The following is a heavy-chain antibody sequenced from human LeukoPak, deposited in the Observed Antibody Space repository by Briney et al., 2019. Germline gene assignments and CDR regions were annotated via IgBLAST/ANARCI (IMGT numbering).Heavy chain of an antibody. CDR3: ARGSSSSEYFQH. D-gene: IGHD6-6*01. CDR1: GFIFSSYW. CDR2: INTDGSST. Sequence: GGSLRLSCAASGFIFSSYWMHCVRQDLGEGLVWVSRINTDGSSTSYADSVKGRFTISRDNAKNTLYLQMNSLRAEDTAVYYCARGSSSSEYFQHWGQGTLVTVSS. V-gene: IGHV3-74*01. J-gene: IGHJ1*01.